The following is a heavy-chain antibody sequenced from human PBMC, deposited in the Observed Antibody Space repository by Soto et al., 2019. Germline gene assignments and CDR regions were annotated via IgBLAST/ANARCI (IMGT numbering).Heavy chain of an antibody. CDR1: GFTFSSYA. V-gene: IGHV3-23*01. Sequence: GALRLSCAASGFTFSSYAMTWVRQAPGKGLEWVSSISFSDGGTYYADSVKGRLTISRDNSKNTLFLQMNSLRVEDTAVYYCVKDDRILGRRYFDLWGRGTLVTVSS. CDR2: ISFSDGGT. J-gene: IGHJ2*01. D-gene: IGHD2-15*01. CDR3: VKDDRILGRRYFDL.